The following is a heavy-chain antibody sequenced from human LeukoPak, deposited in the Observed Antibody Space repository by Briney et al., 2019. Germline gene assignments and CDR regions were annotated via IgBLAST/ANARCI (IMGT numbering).Heavy chain of an antibody. CDR2: ISGSGGST. V-gene: IGHV3-23*01. Sequence: PGGSLRLSCAASGFTLSSYAMSWVRQAPGKGLEWFSAISGSGGSTYYADSVKGRFTISRDNSKNTLYLQMNSLRAEDTAVYYCAKDDYDFWSGYLTAPYYFDYWGQGTLVTVSS. CDR1: GFTLSSYA. CDR3: AKDDYDFWSGYLTAPYYFDY. D-gene: IGHD3-3*01. J-gene: IGHJ4*02.